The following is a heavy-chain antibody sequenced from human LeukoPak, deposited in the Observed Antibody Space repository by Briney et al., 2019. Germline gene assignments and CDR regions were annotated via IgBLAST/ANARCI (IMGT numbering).Heavy chain of an antibody. CDR3: ARATGNYGSGAHFDY. D-gene: IGHD3-10*01. CDR1: GGTFSSYA. CDR2: IIPIFGTA. Sequence: GASVKVSCKASGGTFSSYAISWVRQAPGQGLEWMGGIIPIFGTANYAQKFQGRVTITADESTSTAYMELSSLRSEGTAVYYCARATGNYGSGAHFDYWGQGTLVTVSS. J-gene: IGHJ4*02. V-gene: IGHV1-69*13.